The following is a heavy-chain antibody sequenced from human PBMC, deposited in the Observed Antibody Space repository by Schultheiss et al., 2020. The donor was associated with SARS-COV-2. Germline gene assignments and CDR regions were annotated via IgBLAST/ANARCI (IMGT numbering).Heavy chain of an antibody. Sequence: SETLSLTCAVYGGSFSGYYWSWIRQPPGKGLEWIGEINHSGSTNYNPSLKSRVTISVDTSKNQFSLKLSSVTAADTAVYYCARGVRGKAPIVVVPAATHHFDYWGQGTLVTVSS. V-gene: IGHV4-34*01. J-gene: IGHJ4*02. CDR2: INHSGST. D-gene: IGHD2-2*01. CDR1: GGSFSGYY. CDR3: ARGVRGKAPIVVVPAATHHFDY.